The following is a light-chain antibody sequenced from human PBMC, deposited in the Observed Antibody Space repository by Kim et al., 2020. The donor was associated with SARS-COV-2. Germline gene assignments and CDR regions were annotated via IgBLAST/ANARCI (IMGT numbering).Light chain of an antibody. Sequence: SPGERATLSCRASQTVTSAYLAWYQHKLGQAPRLLIYAGSSRATGIPDRFSGSGSGTDLTLTISRLDPEDFAVYYCQQYVSSPGTYGQGTKVDIK. CDR2: AGS. CDR1: QTVTSAY. CDR3: QQYVSSPGT. V-gene: IGKV3-20*01. J-gene: IGKJ1*01.